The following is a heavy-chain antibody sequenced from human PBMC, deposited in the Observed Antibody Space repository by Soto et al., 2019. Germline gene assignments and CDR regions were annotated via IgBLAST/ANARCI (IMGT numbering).Heavy chain of an antibody. J-gene: IGHJ4*02. CDR2: ISRDSGVR. V-gene: IGHV3-48*01. CDR1: GFTFSDYS. CDR3: ARDHVWAFDY. Sequence: GGSLRLSCAVSGFTFSDYSMNWVRQAPGKGLEWVSYISRDSGVRYYADSVQGRFTFSRDNAKNLLYLEMNNLRAEDTAVYYCARDHVWAFDYWGQGTLVTVSS. D-gene: IGHD1-26*01.